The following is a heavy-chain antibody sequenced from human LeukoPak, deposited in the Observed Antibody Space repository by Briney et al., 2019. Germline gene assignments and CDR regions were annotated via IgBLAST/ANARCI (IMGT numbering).Heavy chain of an antibody. J-gene: IGHJ4*02. Sequence: ASVKVSCKASGYTFTGYYMHWVRQAPGQGLEGMAWINPNSGGTNYAQTLQGRVTMTRDTSITTAYLELSSLRSDDTAVYYCAREVDCSSPSCQLDYWGQGTLVTVSS. CDR2: INPNSGGT. V-gene: IGHV1-2*02. CDR1: GYTFTGYY. CDR3: AREVDCSSPSCQLDY. D-gene: IGHD2-2*01.